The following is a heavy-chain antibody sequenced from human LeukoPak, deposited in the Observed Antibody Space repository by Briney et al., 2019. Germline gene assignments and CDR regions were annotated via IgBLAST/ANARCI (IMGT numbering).Heavy chain of an antibody. D-gene: IGHD3-22*01. CDR1: GFTFSSYA. CDR2: ISYDGSNK. J-gene: IGHJ2*01. V-gene: IGHV3-30-3*01. Sequence: GGSLRLSCAASGFTFSSYAMHWVRQAPGEGLEWVAVISYDGSNKYYADSVKGRFTISRDNSKNTLYLQMNSLRAEDTAVYYCARGDYDSSGYYSGWYFDLWGRGTLVTVSS. CDR3: ARGDYDSSGYYSGWYFDL.